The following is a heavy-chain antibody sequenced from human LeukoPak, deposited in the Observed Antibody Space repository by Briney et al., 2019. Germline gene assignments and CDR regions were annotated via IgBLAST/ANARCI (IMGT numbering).Heavy chain of an antibody. CDR2: ISAYNGNT. J-gene: IGHJ5*02. CDR1: GYTFTSYY. D-gene: IGHD3-3*01. CDR3: ARDGDYGFWSGYSPARYNWFDP. Sequence: ASVKVSCKASGYTFTSYYMHWVRQAPGQGLEWMGWISAYNGNTNYAQKLQGRVTMTTDTSTSTAYMELRSLRSDDTAVYYCARDGDYGFWSGYSPARYNWFDPWGQGTLVTVSS. V-gene: IGHV1-18*04.